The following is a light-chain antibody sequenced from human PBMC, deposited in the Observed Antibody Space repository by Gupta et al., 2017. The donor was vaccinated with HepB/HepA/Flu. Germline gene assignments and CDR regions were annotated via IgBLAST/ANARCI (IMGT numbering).Light chain of an antibody. J-gene: IGKJ4*01. CDR2: DAS. CDR3: QQYGSSPLT. Sequence: IVLPQSPATLSLSPGERATLSCGPSESVRSRYLAWYQQKPGLAPRLLMYDASKRATGIPDRFSGSGSGTDVTLTISRLEPEDVAVYYCQQYGSSPLTFGGGTKVEIK. V-gene: IGKV3D-20*01. CDR1: ESVRSRY.